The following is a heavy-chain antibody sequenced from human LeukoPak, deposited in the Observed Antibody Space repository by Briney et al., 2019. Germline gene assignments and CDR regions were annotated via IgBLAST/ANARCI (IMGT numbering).Heavy chain of an antibody. CDR1: GFTVSSNC. CDR2: IKKDGSEK. V-gene: IGHV3-7*03. CDR3: TTDTWYSAGH. D-gene: IGHD2-15*01. Sequence: GGSLRLSCVASGFTVSSNCMTWVRQAPGKGLEWVAIIKKDGSEKYYVDSMKGRFTISRDNAKNSLFLQMNSLRAEDTAIYYCTTDTWYSAGHWGQGTLVTVSS. J-gene: IGHJ4*02.